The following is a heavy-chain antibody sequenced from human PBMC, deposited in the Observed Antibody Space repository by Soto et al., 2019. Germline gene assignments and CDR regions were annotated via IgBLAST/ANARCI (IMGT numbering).Heavy chain of an antibody. CDR2: ISSNGGST. Sequence: GGSLRLSCAASGFTFSSYAMHWVRQAPGKGLEYVSAISSNGGSTYYANSVKGRFTISRDNSKNTLYLQMGSLRAEDMAVYYCARDRNYYDSSGYYDAFDSWGQGTMVTVSS. CDR3: ARDRNYYDSSGYYDAFDS. J-gene: IGHJ3*02. V-gene: IGHV3-64*01. D-gene: IGHD3-22*01. CDR1: GFTFSSYA.